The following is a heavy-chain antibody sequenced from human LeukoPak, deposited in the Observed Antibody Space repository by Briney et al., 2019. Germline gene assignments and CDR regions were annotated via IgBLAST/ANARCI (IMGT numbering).Heavy chain of an antibody. CDR1: GFTFSSYA. CDR3: ARGGYCSSTSCYRVYYYGMDV. D-gene: IGHD2-2*03. Sequence: GGSLRLSCAASGFTFSSYAMSWVRQAPGKGLEWVSAISGSGGSTYYADSVKGRFTISRDNSKNTLYLQMNSLRAEDTAVYYCARGGYCSSTSCYRVYYYGMDVWGQGTTVTVSS. J-gene: IGHJ6*02. V-gene: IGHV3-23*01. CDR2: ISGSGGST.